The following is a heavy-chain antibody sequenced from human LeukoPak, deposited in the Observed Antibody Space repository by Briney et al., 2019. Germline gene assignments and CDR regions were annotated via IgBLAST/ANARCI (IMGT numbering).Heavy chain of an antibody. J-gene: IGHJ4*02. D-gene: IGHD2-15*01. CDR1: GFTFSTYS. V-gene: IGHV3-48*01. CDR2: ISSSGTI. Sequence: PGGSLRLSCAASGFTFSTYSMNWVRQAPGKGLEWVSYISSSGTIYSADSVKGRFTISSDNAKNSLYLQMNSLRAEDTAVYYCARDPRGYCSGGSCHKPYYFDYWGQGTLVTVSS. CDR3: ARDPRGYCSGGSCHKPYYFDY.